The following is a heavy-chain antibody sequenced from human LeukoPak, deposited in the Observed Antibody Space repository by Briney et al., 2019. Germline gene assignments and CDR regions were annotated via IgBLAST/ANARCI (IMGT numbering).Heavy chain of an antibody. CDR3: ARHDPHDYSNYYWFDP. J-gene: IGHJ5*02. D-gene: IGHD4-11*01. CDR2: INHSGST. V-gene: IGHV4-34*01. CDR1: GGSFSGYY. Sequence: PSETLSLTCAVYGGSFSGYYWSWIRQPPGKGLEWIGEINHSGSTNYNPSLKSRVTISVDTSKNQFSLKLSSVTAADTAIYYCARHDPHDYSNYYWFDPWGPGTLVIVSS.